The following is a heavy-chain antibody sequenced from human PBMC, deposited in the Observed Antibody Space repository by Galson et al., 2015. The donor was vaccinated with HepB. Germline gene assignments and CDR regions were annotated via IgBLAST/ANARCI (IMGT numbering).Heavy chain of an antibody. Sequence: SLRLSCAASGFTFNTYAMGWVRQAPGKGLEWVSGVSGRGGSTYYADSVKGRFFISRDKSRSTVALQMNSLRVEDTAVYYCAKTYSGSSGYHYYMDVWGRGTTVTVSS. CDR2: VSGRGGST. D-gene: IGHD1-26*01. J-gene: IGHJ6*03. CDR1: GFTFNTYA. CDR3: AKTYSGSSGYHYYMDV. V-gene: IGHV3-23*01.